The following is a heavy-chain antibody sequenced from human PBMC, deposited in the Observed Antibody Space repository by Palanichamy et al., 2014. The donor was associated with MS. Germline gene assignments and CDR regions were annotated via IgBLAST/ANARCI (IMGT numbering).Heavy chain of an antibody. D-gene: IGHD2-15*01. CDR3: VRLLDSDY. Sequence: EVQLVESGGGLVQAWGVLETLLCSLWIHLSVTTGCTGSAKLQGRGLVWVSRISPDGITTNYADSVKGRFTISRDNAKNTVYLQMNSLRAEDTAVYYCVRLLDSDYWGQGTLVTVSS. J-gene: IGHJ4*02. CDR2: ISPDGITT. CDR1: IHLSVTTG. V-gene: IGHV3-74*01.